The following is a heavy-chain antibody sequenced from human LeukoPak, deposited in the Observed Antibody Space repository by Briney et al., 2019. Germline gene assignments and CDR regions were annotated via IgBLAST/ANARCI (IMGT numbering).Heavy chain of an antibody. CDR2: ISGSGGST. Sequence: GGSLRLSCAASGFTFSGYAMSWVRQAPGKGLEWVSAISGSGGSTYYADSVKGRFTISRDNSKNTLYLQMNSLRAEDTAVYYCASLDYGDYAYYFDYWGQGTLVTVSS. V-gene: IGHV3-23*01. CDR3: ASLDYGDYAYYFDY. CDR1: GFTFSGYA. J-gene: IGHJ4*02. D-gene: IGHD4-17*01.